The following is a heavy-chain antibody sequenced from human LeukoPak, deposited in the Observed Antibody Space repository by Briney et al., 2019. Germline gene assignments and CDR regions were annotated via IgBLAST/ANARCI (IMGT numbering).Heavy chain of an antibody. CDR3: AKGDRYCSSTSCLFDY. V-gene: IGHV3-9*01. CDR1: GFTFDDYA. Sequence: GRSLRLSCAASGFTFDDYAMHWVRHAPGKGLEWVSGISWNSGSIGYADSVKGRFTISRDNAKNSLYLQMNSLRTEDTALYYCAKGDRYCSSTSCLFDYWGQGTLVTVSS. D-gene: IGHD2-2*01. CDR2: ISWNSGSI. J-gene: IGHJ4*02.